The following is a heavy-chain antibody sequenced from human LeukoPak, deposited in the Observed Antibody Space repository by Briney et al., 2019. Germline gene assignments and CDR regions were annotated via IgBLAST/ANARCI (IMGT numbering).Heavy chain of an antibody. J-gene: IGHJ4*02. Sequence: GGSLRLSCAASGFTFSSYAMSWVRQAPGKGLEWVSAISGSGGSTYYADSVKGRFTISRDNSKNTLCLQMNSLRAEDTAVYYCAKLDIVVVVAAAHDYWGQGTLVTVSS. D-gene: IGHD2-15*01. CDR3: AKLDIVVVVAAAHDY. V-gene: IGHV3-23*01. CDR1: GFTFSSYA. CDR2: ISGSGGST.